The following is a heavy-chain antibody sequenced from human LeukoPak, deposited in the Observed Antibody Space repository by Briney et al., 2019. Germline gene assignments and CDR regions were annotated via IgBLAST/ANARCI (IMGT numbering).Heavy chain of an antibody. V-gene: IGHV4-30-2*01. CDR2: IYHSGST. CDR3: ARAGTLNYDFWSGYSPDDAFDI. J-gene: IGHJ3*02. Sequence: QTLSLTCTVSGGSISSGGYYWSWIRQPPGKGLEWIGYIYHSGSTYYNPSLKSRVTISVDRSKNQFSLKLSSVTAADTAVYYCARAGTLNYDFWSGYSPDDAFDIWGQGTMVTVSS. CDR1: GGSISSGGYY. D-gene: IGHD3-3*01.